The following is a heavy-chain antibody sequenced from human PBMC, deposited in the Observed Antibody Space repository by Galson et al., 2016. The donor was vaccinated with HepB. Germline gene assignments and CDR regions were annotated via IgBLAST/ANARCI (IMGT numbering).Heavy chain of an antibody. CDR2: IYYSGTT. D-gene: IGHD4-11*01. J-gene: IGHJ4*02. CDR3: VRDRAYSVTDY. CDR1: GYSIRSGYY. Sequence: SETLSLTCTVSGYSIRSGYYWGWIRQPPGKGLEWIGTIYYSGTTYYNPSLESRITISVDTPNNKISLNVNSVTAADTAVYYCVRDRAYSVTDYWGQGMLVTASS. V-gene: IGHV4-38-2*02.